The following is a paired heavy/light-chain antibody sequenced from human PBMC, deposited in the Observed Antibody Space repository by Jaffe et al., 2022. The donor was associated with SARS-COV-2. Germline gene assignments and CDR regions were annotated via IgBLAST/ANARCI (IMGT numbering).Light chain of an antibody. CDR3: SSYTSSSTLV. J-gene: IGLJ2*01. CDR1: SSGVGGYNY. CDR2: GVS. Sequence: QSALTQPASVSGSPGQSITISCTGTSSGVGGYNYVSWYQQYPGKAPKLMIYGVSNRPSGVSNRFSGSKSGNTASLTISGLQAEDEADYYCSSYTSSSTLVFGGGTKLTVL. V-gene: IGLV2-14*01.
Heavy chain of an antibody. CDR1: GSSISSAYY. CDR3: ARVDPWFFDY. V-gene: IGHV4-38-2*02. J-gene: IGHJ4*02. Sequence: QVQLQESGPGLVKPSETLSLTCTVSGSSISSAYYWGWIRQPPGKGLEWLATIYHSGSTSYNPSLKSRVSISVDTSKNQFSLKLSSVTAADTAVYYCARVDPWFFDYWGQGTLVTVSS. CDR2: IYHSGST. D-gene: IGHD3-22*01.